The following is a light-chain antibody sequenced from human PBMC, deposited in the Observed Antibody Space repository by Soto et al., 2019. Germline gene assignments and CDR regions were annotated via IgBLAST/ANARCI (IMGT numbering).Light chain of an antibody. V-gene: IGKV2-24*01. CDR2: KIS. J-gene: IGKJ1*01. CDR3: LQATHFPWT. Sequence: DIVVTQTPLSSPVTLGQPAAISFRSSQSLLHSDGNTYLSWLQQRPGQAPRLLLYKISNRVSGVPDRFRGSGAGTDFTLKISRVEVEDVGVYYCLQATHFPWTFGQGTKVEIK. CDR1: QSLLHSDGNTY.